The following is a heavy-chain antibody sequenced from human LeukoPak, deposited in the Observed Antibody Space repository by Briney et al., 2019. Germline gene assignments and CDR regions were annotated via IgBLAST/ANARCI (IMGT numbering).Heavy chain of an antibody. V-gene: IGHV3-15*01. Sequence: GGSLRLSCAASGFTFSNAWMSWVRQAPGKGLEWVGRIKSKTDGWTTDYAAPVKGRFTSSRVDSKHTPYLLMNSLKQEEAVLHYCTTDEKVLRYFDWLDCFDYWGQGTLVTVSS. CDR1: GFTFSNAW. D-gene: IGHD3-9*01. J-gene: IGHJ4*02. CDR2: IKSKTDGWTT. CDR3: TTDEKVLRYFDWLDCFDY.